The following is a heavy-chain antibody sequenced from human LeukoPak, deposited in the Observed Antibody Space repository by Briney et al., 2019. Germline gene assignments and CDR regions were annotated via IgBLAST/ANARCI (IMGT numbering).Heavy chain of an antibody. CDR3: ARGYRTGGNCYSFGY. CDR1: GASVSTNNW. D-gene: IGHD2-21*02. CDR2: VYHSGLT. Sequence: NSSETLSLTCVVSGASVSTNNWWKWVRQAPGKGLEWIGEVYHSGLTNYSPSLKSRVSMSIDKSKNIFSLNLTSVTAADTAVYYCARGYRTGGNCYSFGYWGQGTLVTASS. J-gene: IGHJ4*02. V-gene: IGHV4/OR15-8*02.